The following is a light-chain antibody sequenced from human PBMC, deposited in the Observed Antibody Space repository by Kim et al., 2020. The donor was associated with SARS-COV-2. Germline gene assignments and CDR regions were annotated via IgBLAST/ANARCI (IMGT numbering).Light chain of an antibody. CDR1: QSTSSRY. CDR3: QQYGSSPWT. CDR2: GAS. V-gene: IGKV3-20*01. J-gene: IGKJ1*01. Sequence: EIVLTQSPGTLSLSPGERATLSCRASQSTSSRYLAWYQQKPGQAPRVLIYGASSRATGIPDRFSGSGSGTDFTLTISRLEPEDFAVYYCQQYGSSPWTFGQGTKVDIK.